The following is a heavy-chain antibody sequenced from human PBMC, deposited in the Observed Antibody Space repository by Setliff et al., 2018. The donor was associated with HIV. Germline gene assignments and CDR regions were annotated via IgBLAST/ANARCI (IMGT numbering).Heavy chain of an antibody. V-gene: IGHV4-59*11. D-gene: IGHD5-18*01. CDR3: ARVKYSYAQGFYYGLDV. J-gene: IGHJ6*02. CDR1: GASISSHY. CDR2: IYSSGST. Sequence: SETLSLTCTVSGASISSHYWTWIRQPPGKGLEWIGSIYSSGSTNYNPSLKSRLTISLDTSENQLSLKFNSVTAADTAVYFCARVKYSYAQGFYYGLDVWGQGTTVTVSS.